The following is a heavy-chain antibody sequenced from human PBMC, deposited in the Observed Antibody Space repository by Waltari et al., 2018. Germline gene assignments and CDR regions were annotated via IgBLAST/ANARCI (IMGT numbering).Heavy chain of an antibody. Sequence: QIHLVQSGREVKKPGASVKVSCKTSGYNFLKYGITWVRQAPGQGLEWVGWISPYNGNTNYAQKLQGRLTLTTDTSATTVYMELRSLTTDDTAMYYCARDESIQIPLDHWGQGTLVIASA. D-gene: IGHD5-18*01. V-gene: IGHV1-18*01. CDR2: ISPYNGNT. CDR3: ARDESIQIPLDH. CDR1: GYNFLKYG. J-gene: IGHJ4*02.